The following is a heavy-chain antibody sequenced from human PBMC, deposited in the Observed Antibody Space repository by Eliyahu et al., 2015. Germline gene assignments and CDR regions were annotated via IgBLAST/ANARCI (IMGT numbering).Heavy chain of an antibody. Sequence: QLVESGGGLVHPGGSLRLSCAVSGFTXTTYXMNWVRQAPGKGLEWIAYISRTXNTXYXADSVKGRFTISRDNSKNSVFLQMDSLRVEDTGIYYCSRQRGIWSHFDYWGQGTLVTASS. D-gene: IGHD6-13*01. CDR1: GFTXTTYX. J-gene: IGHJ4*02. V-gene: IGHV3-48*03. CDR3: SRQRGIWSHFDY. CDR2: ISRTXNTX.